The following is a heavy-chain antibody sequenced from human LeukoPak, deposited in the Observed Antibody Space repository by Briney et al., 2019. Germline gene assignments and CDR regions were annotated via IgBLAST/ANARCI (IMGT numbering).Heavy chain of an antibody. CDR3: ASDSYSPEYFQH. V-gene: IGHV3-64D*09. D-gene: IGHD2-21*02. J-gene: IGHJ1*01. CDR2: ISDSGGST. CDR1: GFPFSSYA. Sequence: GGSLRLSCSASGFPFSSYAMHWVRQAPGKGLEYVSAISDSGGSTYYADSVKGRFTISRDNSKNTLYLQMSSLRAEDTAVYYCASDSYSPEYFQHWGQGTLVTVSS.